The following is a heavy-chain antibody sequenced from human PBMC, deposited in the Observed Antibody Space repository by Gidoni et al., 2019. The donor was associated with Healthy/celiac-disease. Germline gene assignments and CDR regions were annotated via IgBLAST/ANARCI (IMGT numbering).Heavy chain of an antibody. D-gene: IGHD3-16*01. Sequence: VQLLESGGGLVQPGGSLRLSCSAPGFPFSSYAMSCVRQAPGKGLEWVSAISGSGGSTYYADSVKGRFTISRDNSKNTLYLQMNSLRAEDTAVYYCAKDSSSFYYFDYWGQGTLVTVSS. J-gene: IGHJ4*02. CDR1: GFPFSSYA. CDR2: ISGSGGST. CDR3: AKDSSSFYYFDY. V-gene: IGHV3-23*01.